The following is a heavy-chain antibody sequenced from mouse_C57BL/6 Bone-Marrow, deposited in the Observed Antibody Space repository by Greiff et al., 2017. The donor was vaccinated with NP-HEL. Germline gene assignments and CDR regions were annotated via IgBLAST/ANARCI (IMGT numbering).Heavy chain of an antibody. CDR2: IYPGSGST. CDR3: ARRHYGNYRDY. Sequence: QVQLKQPGAELVKPGASVKMSCKASGYTFTSYWITWVKQRPGQGLEWIGDIYPGSGSTNYIEKFKSKATLTVDTSSSTAYMQLSSLTSEDSAVYYCARRHYGNYRDYWGQGTSVTVSS. J-gene: IGHJ4*01. V-gene: IGHV1-55*01. D-gene: IGHD2-1*01. CDR1: GYTFTSYW.